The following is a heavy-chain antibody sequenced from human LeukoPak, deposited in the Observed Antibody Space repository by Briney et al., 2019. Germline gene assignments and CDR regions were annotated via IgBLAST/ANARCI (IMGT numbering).Heavy chain of an antibody. Sequence: GGSLRLSCAASAFTVSSNYMSWVRQAPGKGLEWVSVIHSGGSTYYADSVKGRFTISRDNSKNTLYLQMNSLRAEDTAVYYCARTATVTTSWINYYYYMDVWGKGTTVTISS. V-gene: IGHV3-53*01. CDR2: IHSGGST. CDR3: ARTATVTTSWINYYYYMDV. CDR1: AFTVSSNY. D-gene: IGHD4-17*01. J-gene: IGHJ6*03.